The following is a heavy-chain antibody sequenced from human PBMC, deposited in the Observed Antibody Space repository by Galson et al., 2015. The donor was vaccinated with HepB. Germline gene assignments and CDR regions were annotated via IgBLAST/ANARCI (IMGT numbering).Heavy chain of an antibody. Sequence: SGAEVKKPGESLKISCKGSGYSFTNYWIGWVRQMPGKGLEWMGIIYPSDSDTRYSPSFQGQVTMSADKSINTAYLQWRSLKASDTAMYYCARPTTMLRGGLLGPISEWGQGTLVTVSS. V-gene: IGHV5-51*01. J-gene: IGHJ4*02. CDR1: GYSFTNYW. D-gene: IGHD3-10*01. CDR3: ARPTTMLRGGLLGPISE. CDR2: IYPSDSDT.